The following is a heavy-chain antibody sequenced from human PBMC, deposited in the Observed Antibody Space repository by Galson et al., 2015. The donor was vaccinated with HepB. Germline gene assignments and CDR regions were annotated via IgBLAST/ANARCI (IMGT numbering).Heavy chain of an antibody. CDR2: INHSRST. D-gene: IGHD2-2*01. CDR1: GGSFSGYY. CDR3: ARVPTIVVVPAATHNWFDP. Sequence: SETLSLTCAVYGGSFSGYYWSWIRQPPGKGLEWIGEINHSRSTNYKPSLKSRVTISVDTSKNQFSLKLSSVTAADTAVYYCARVPTIVVVPAATHNWFDPWGQGTLVTVSS. J-gene: IGHJ5*02. V-gene: IGHV4-34*01.